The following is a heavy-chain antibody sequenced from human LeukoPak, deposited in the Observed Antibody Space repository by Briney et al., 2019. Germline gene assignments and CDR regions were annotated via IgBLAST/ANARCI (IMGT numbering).Heavy chain of an antibody. CDR1: GYNFISYY. D-gene: IGHD2-2*01. CDR3: ARGRYCSSLSCYVSLGWDSYYYMDV. V-gene: IGHV1-46*01. Sequence: GASVKVSCKTSGYNFISYYIHWVRQAPGQGLEWMGIINPRGDSTNYAQKFEGRVTMTRDTSTSTVHMELSSVRSEDTAIYYCARGRYCSSLSCYVSLGWDSYYYMDVWGKGTTVNVSS. J-gene: IGHJ6*03. CDR2: INPRGDST.